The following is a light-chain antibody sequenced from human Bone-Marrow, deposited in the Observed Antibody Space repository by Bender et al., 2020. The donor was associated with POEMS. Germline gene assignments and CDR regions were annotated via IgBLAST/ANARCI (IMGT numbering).Light chain of an antibody. J-gene: IGLJ1*01. CDR2: GKN. CDR3: SSRGSSGSHPYV. CDR1: SLRSYY. Sequence: SSELTQDPAVSVALGQTVRITCQGDSLRSYYASWYQQKPGQAPVLVIYGKNKRPSGIPDRFSGSSSGNTASLTITGAQAEDEADYYCSSRGSSGSHPYVFGTGTKVTVL. V-gene: IGLV3-19*01.